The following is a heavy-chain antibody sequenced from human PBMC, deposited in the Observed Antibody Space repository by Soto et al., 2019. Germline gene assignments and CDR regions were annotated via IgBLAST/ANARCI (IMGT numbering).Heavy chain of an antibody. CDR3: ARGGCSSTKCYGFLIDF. Sequence: GSLSLSCAASGFTFSGYYWTWIRQPPGKGLEWIGEINHSGSTNYNPSLKSRVTISIDTSKNQFSLKLTSVTAADTAVYYCARGGCSSTKCYGFLIDFWGQGSLVTVSS. J-gene: IGHJ4*02. CDR2: INHSGST. CDR1: GFTFSGYY. D-gene: IGHD2-2*01. V-gene: IGHV4-34*01.